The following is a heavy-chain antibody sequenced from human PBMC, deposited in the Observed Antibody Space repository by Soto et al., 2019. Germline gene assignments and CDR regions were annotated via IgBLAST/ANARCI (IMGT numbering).Heavy chain of an antibody. CDR1: GYTFTSYA. D-gene: IGHD4-17*01. V-gene: IGHV1-3*01. J-gene: IGHJ4*02. CDR3: AANFGSLDYGGSSGSLDY. CDR2: INAGNGNT. Sequence: GASVKVSCKASGYTFTSYAMHWVRQAPGQRLEWMGWINAGNGNTKYSQKFQGRVAITRDTSASTAYMELSSLRSEDTAVYYCAANFGSLDYGGSSGSLDYWGQGTLVTVSS.